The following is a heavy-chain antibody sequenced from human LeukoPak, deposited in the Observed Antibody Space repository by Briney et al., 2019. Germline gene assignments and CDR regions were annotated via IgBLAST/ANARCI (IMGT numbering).Heavy chain of an antibody. CDR2: IYYSGST. D-gene: IGHD3-9*01. V-gene: IGHV4-61*01. CDR3: ARGALYLAYYDILTGTPPAANGMDA. Sequence: SETLSLTCTVSGGSFSSGSYYWSWIRQPPGKGLEWIGYIYYSGSTNYNPSLKSRVTISVDTSKNQFSLKLSSVTAADTAVYYCARGALYLAYYDILTGTPPAANGMDAWGQGTTVTVSS. CDR1: GGSFSSGSYY. J-gene: IGHJ6*02.